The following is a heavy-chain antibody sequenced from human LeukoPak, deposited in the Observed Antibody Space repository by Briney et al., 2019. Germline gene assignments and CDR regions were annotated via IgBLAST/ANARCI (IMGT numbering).Heavy chain of an antibody. Sequence: ASVKVSCKASGYTFTGYYMHWVRQAPGQGLEWMGWINPNSGGTNYAQKFQGRVTMTRDTSISTAYMELSKLRSDDTAVYYCARSSYYYDSSGRWFDPWGQGTLVTVSS. CDR2: INPNSGGT. V-gene: IGHV1-2*02. CDR1: GYTFTGYY. CDR3: ARSSYYYDSSGRWFDP. D-gene: IGHD3-22*01. J-gene: IGHJ5*02.